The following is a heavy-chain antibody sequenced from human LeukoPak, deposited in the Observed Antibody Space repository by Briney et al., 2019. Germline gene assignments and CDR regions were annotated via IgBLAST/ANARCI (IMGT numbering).Heavy chain of an antibody. Sequence: PSETLSLTCTVSGGSISSYYWSWIRQPPGKGLEWIGYIYYSGSTNYNPSLKSRVTISVDTSKNQFSLKLSSVTAADTAVYYCARQRAYCSSTSCYVAAFDIWGQGTTVTVSS. CDR1: GGSISSYY. CDR3: ARQRAYCSSTSCYVAAFDI. V-gene: IGHV4-59*08. D-gene: IGHD2-2*01. J-gene: IGHJ3*02. CDR2: IYYSGST.